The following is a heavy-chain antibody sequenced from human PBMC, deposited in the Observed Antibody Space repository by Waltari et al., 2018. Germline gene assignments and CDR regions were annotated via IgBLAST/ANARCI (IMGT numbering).Heavy chain of an antibody. CDR2: INHSGST. D-gene: IGHD2-2*01. CDR3: ARGGPVRGSTRYFDY. Sequence: QVQLQQWGAGLLKPSETLSLTCAAFGGSFSGYYWRWSRTPPGKGLEWIGEINHSGSTNYNPSIKSRVTISVDTSKNQFSLKLSSVTAADTAVYYCARGGPVRGSTRYFDYWGQGTLVTVSS. J-gene: IGHJ4*02. CDR1: GGSFSGYY. V-gene: IGHV4-34*01.